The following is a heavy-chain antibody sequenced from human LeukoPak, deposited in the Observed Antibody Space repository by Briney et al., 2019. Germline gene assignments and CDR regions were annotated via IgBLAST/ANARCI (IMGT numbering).Heavy chain of an antibody. CDR3: ARDQNYYDSSALGY. Sequence: GGSLRLSCAASGFTVSSNYMSWIRQAPGKGLEWVSYISSSGSTIYYADSVKGRFTISRDNAKNSLYLQMNSLRAEDTAVYYCARDQNYYDSSALGYWGQGTLVTVSS. CDR2: ISSSGSTI. CDR1: GFTVSSNY. V-gene: IGHV3-11*04. D-gene: IGHD3-22*01. J-gene: IGHJ4*02.